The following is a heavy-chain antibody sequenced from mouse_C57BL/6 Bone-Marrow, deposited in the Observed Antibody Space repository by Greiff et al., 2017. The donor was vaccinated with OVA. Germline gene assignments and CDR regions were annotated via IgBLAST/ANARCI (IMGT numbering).Heavy chain of an antibody. J-gene: IGHJ2*01. V-gene: IGHV1-69*01. CDR3: AREGNYDYNCDY. D-gene: IGHD2-4*01. Sequence: VQLQQPGAELVMPGASVKLSCKASGYTFTSYWMHWVKQRPGQGLEWIGEIDPSDSYTNYNQKFKGKATLTVDKSSSTAYMQLSSLTSEDSAVYYCAREGNYDYNCDYWGQGTTLTVSS. CDR1: GYTFTSYW. CDR2: IDPSDSYT.